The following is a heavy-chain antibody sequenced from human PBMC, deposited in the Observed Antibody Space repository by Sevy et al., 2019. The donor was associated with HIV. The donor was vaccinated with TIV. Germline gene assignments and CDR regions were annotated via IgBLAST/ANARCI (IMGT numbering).Heavy chain of an antibody. CDR1: GGSISSSSYY. Sequence: SETLSLTCTVSGGSISSSSYYWGWIRQPPGKGLEWIGSIYYSGSTYYHPSLKSRVTISVDTSKNQFSLKLSSVTAADTAVYYCAREGSYYDSSGYYQHPVYYFDYWGQGTLVTVSS. CDR2: IYYSGST. D-gene: IGHD3-22*01. J-gene: IGHJ4*02. V-gene: IGHV4-39*02. CDR3: AREGSYYDSSGYYQHPVYYFDY.